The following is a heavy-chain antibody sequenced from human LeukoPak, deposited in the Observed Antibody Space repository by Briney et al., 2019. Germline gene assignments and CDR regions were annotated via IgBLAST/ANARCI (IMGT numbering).Heavy chain of an antibody. J-gene: IGHJ4*02. CDR1: GFTFSSYA. D-gene: IGHD6-6*01. CDR2: VWDDGNEQ. Sequence: GGSLRLSCAASGFTFSSYAMHWVRQAPDKGLEWVALVWDDGNEQYYADPVKGRFTISRDNSKNTLYLQMNSLRVEDTAVYYCAREEYSTSFDYWGQGTLVTVSP. CDR3: AREEYSTSFDY. V-gene: IGHV3-33*08.